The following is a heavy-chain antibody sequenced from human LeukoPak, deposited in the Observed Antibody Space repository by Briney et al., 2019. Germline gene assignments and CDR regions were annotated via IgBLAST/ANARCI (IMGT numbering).Heavy chain of an antibody. D-gene: IGHD1-26*01. V-gene: IGHV4-39*01. Sequence: AGGSLRLSCTASGFTFSSYVMSWIRQPPGKGLEWIGSIYYSGSTYYNPSLKSRVTISVDTSKNQFSLKLSSVTAADTAVYYCARHRVGATYHYWGQGTLVTVSS. CDR2: IYYSGST. CDR3: ARHRVGATYHY. CDR1: GFTFSSYV. J-gene: IGHJ4*02.